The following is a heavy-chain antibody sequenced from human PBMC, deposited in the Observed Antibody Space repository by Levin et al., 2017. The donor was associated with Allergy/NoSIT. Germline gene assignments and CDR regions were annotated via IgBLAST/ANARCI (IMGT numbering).Heavy chain of an antibody. D-gene: IGHD3-10*01. J-gene: IGHJ5*02. CDR2: ISTTSSTV. V-gene: IGHV3-48*02. CDR1: GFTFSTYA. Sequence: AGGSLRLSCAASGFTFSTYAMNWVRQAPGKGLEWLSYISTTSSTVYYAGSLKGRFTISRDNARNSLFLQMNSLRDEDTAVYYCARAGGTSYYASGTHGDLWGRGTLVTVSS. CDR3: ARAGGTSYYASGTHGDL.